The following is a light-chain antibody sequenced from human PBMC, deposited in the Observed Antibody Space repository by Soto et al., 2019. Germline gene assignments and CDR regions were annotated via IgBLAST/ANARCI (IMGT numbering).Light chain of an antibody. CDR1: QTISSW. CDR2: KAS. Sequence: DIQMKKSASTLSGSVGDRVTITCRASQTISSWLAWYQQKPGKAPKLLIYKASTLKSGVPSRFSGSGSGTEFTLTISSLQPDDFATYYCQHSNSYSEAFGQGTKVDIK. V-gene: IGKV1-5*03. J-gene: IGKJ1*01. CDR3: QHSNSYSEA.